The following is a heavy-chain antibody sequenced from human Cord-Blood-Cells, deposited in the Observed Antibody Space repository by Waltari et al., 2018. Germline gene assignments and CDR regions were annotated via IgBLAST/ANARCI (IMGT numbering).Heavy chain of an antibody. CDR3: ARGRTGSQLDY. J-gene: IGHJ4*02. Sequence: QVQLQQWGAGLLKPSETLSLICAVYGGSFSGYYSSWISEPPGKGLEWIGEIKHSGSTSHTPSLKSRVTISVEASKNQFSLKMSSVTAADTAVYYCARGRTGSQLDYWGQGTLVTVSS. CDR2: IKHSGST. CDR1: GGSFSGYY. D-gene: IGHD1-26*01. V-gene: IGHV4-34*01.